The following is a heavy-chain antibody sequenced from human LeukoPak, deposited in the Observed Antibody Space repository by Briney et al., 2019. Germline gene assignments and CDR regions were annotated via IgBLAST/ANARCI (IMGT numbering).Heavy chain of an antibody. J-gene: IGHJ5*02. CDR1: GFTFSSYS. CDR2: ISSTGTYI. D-gene: IGHD2-2*01. Sequence: GGSLRLSCAASGFTFSSYSMNWVRQAPGKGLEWVSSISSTGTYIYYADSVKGRFTISRGNAKNSLYLQMNSLRAEDTAVYYCARDPSVVPAAVNWFDPWGQGTLVTVSS. CDR3: ARDPSVVPAAVNWFDP. V-gene: IGHV3-21*01.